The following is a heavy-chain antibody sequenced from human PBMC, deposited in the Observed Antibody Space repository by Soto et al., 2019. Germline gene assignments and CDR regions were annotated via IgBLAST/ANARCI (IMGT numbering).Heavy chain of an antibody. D-gene: IGHD3-22*01. CDR1: GGSISSGSSY. CDR3: PIDLVGDTMIPLASYYYYSIKV. J-gene: IGHJ6*02. Sequence: SETLSLTCTVSGGSISSGSSYWSWIRQHPGEGLEWIGYIYYSGSTYYNPSLKSRVTISIDTSKNQFSLKLSSVTAADTAVYYSPIDLVGDTMIPLASYYYYSIKVYPQGTTVTVSS. V-gene: IGHV4-31*03. CDR2: IYYSGST.